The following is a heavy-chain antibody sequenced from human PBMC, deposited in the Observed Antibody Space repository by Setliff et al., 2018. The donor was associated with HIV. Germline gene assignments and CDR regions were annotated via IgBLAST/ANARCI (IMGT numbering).Heavy chain of an antibody. Sequence: GASVKVSCKASGYTFTGYYMHWVRQAPGQGLEWMGRIIPNSGATNYAQKFQGRVTMTRDTSISTAYMELSRLRSDDTAVYYCARGVSQAYTYGSGAYYYFDFWGLGTLVTAPQ. V-gene: IGHV1-2*06. J-gene: IGHJ4*02. D-gene: IGHD6-19*01. CDR1: GYTFTGYY. CDR3: ARGVSQAYTYGSGAYYYFDF. CDR2: IIPNSGAT.